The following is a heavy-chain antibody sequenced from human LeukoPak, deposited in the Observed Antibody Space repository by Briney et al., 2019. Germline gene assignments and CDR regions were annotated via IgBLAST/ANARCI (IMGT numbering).Heavy chain of an antibody. D-gene: IGHD6-13*01. CDR2: ISSSGSTT. CDR3: ARDEGSSSWYN. Sequence: GGSLRLSCAASGFTFSSYEMNWVRQAPGKGLEWVSYISSSGSTTYYADSVKGRFTISRDNAKNSLYLQMNSLRAEDTAVYYCARDEGSSSWYNWGQGTLVTVSS. CDR1: GFTFSSYE. V-gene: IGHV3-48*03. J-gene: IGHJ4*02.